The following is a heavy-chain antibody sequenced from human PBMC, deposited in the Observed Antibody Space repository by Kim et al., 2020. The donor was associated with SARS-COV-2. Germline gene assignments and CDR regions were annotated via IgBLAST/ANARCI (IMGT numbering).Heavy chain of an antibody. J-gene: IGHJ4*02. D-gene: IGHD6-19*01. V-gene: IGHV4-39*01. Sequence: SETLSLTCTVSGGSISSSSYYWGWIRQPPGKGLEWIGSIYYSGSTYYNPSLKSRVTISVDTSKNQFSLKLSSVTAADTAVYYCARQPPIAVAGSSRGPFDYWGQGTLVTVSS. CDR3: ARQPPIAVAGSSRGPFDY. CDR2: IYYSGST. CDR1: GGSISSSSYY.